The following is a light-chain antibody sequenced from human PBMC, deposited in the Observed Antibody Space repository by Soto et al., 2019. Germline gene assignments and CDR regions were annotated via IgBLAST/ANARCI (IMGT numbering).Light chain of an antibody. V-gene: IGKV1-39*01. J-gene: IGKJ3*01. CDR3: QQGYSPPFT. CDR1: QSFSSY. CDR2: GVS. Sequence: DLQMTQSPSSLSASVGDRVTITCRASQSFSSYLNWYQQKPGKAPKLLIYGVSSLQRGVPSRFSGSGSRTDFTLTISSLQPEDFATYYCQQGYSPPFTFGPGTIVDI.